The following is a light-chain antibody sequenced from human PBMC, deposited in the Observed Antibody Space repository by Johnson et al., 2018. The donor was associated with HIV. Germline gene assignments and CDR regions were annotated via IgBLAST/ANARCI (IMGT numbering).Light chain of an antibody. Sequence: QSVLTQPPSVSAASGQKVDISCSGGSSNIEDNYVSWYQQLPHTAPRLLISDNHKRPSGIPDRFSGSKSGTSATLGITGLKTGDEADYYCGTWDSSLSARYVFGTGTKVTVL. CDR3: GTWDSSLSARYV. CDR2: DNH. CDR1: SSNIEDNY. J-gene: IGLJ1*01. V-gene: IGLV1-51*01.